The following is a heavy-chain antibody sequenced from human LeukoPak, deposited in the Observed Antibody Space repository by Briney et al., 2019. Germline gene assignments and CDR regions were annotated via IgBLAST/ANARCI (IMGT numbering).Heavy chain of an antibody. Sequence: GGSLRLSCAASGFTFSSYSMNWVRQAPGKGLEWVSSISSSSSHIYYADSVKGRFTISRDNAKNSLYLQMNSLRAEDTAVYYCARDYSSSWYMAYWGQGTLVIVSS. V-gene: IGHV3-21*01. J-gene: IGHJ4*02. CDR2: ISSSSSHI. D-gene: IGHD6-13*01. CDR3: ARDYSSSWYMAY. CDR1: GFTFSSYS.